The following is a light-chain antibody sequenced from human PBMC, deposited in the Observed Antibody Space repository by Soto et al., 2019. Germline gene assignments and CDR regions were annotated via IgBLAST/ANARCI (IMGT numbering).Light chain of an antibody. V-gene: IGKV3-11*01. CDR2: DAS. Sequence: ERVLTQSPATLSLFPGERATLSCRASQSISSNLAWYQQKPGQAPRLLIYDASNRATGIPARFSGSGSGTDFTLTISSLEPEDFAVYYYQQRSNWPPVTFGQGTRLEIK. CDR3: QQRSNWPPVT. J-gene: IGKJ5*01. CDR1: QSISSN.